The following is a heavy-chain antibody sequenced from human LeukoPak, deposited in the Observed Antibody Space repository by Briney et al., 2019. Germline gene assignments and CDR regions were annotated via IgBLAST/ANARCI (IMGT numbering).Heavy chain of an antibody. V-gene: IGHV1-2*02. CDR1: GYPFTAYY. D-gene: IGHD3-10*01. J-gene: IGHJ5*02. CDR3: ARDWFDVAFDP. CDR2: INCNSGDT. Sequence: APVKVSCKASGYPFTAYYMHWVRQAPGQGLEWMGWINCNSGDTNYAQKFQGRVTMTRDTSITTAYMELSRVTSDDTAVYYCARDWFDVAFDPWGQGTLVTVSS.